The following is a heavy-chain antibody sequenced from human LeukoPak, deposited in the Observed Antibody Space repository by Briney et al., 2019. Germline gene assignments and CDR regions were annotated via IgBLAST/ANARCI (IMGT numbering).Heavy chain of an antibody. D-gene: IGHD2-2*01. Sequence: GGSLRLSCAASGHSWMHWVRQAPGKGLVGVSHINSDGSWTSYAASVKGRFTISKDNAKNTVYLQMNNLRAEDTAVYYCVSFYETYWGRGTLVTVSS. CDR2: INSDGSWT. J-gene: IGHJ4*02. V-gene: IGHV3-74*01. CDR1: GHSW. CDR3: VSFYETY.